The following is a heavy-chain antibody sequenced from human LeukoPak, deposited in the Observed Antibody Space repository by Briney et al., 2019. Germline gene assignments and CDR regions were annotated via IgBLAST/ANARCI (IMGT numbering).Heavy chain of an antibody. D-gene: IGHD3-10*01. CDR3: AMVRGVIIARYYYYYMDV. CDR2: FYHSGST. Sequence: PSETLSLTCTVSGYSISSGYYWGWIRQPPGKGLEWVGSFYHSGSTYYNPSLKSRVTISVDTSKNQFSLKLRSVTAADTAVYYCAMVRGVIIARYYYYYMDVWGKGTTVTISS. J-gene: IGHJ6*03. V-gene: IGHV4-38-2*02. CDR1: GYSISSGYY.